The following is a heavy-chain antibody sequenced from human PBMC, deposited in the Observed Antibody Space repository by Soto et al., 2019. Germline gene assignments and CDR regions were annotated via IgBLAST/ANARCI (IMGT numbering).Heavy chain of an antibody. CDR1: GFIFNSFG. D-gene: IGHD7-27*01. CDR3: VRDLLGSGGHLDY. J-gene: IGHJ4*02. V-gene: IGHV3-33*01. Sequence: GGYLRLSCAASGFIFNSFGMHWVRQAPGKGLEWVAHIWYDGSNTYYADSVKGRFTVSRDNSRNTLYLQMSSLRAEDTAVYHCVRDLLGSGGHLDYWGQGTLVTVSS. CDR2: IWYDGSNT.